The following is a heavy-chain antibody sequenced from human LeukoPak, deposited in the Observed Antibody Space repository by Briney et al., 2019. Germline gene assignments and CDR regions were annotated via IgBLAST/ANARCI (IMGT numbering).Heavy chain of an antibody. D-gene: IGHD1-26*01. Sequence: GGSLRLSCATSGFTFNNYNMNWVRQAPGRALEWVSSITTSGTYIFYADSVKGRFTISRDNAKNSLYLQMNSLGPEDTAVYYCARDPYSGNYGNYYYYMDVWGKGTTVTISS. CDR2: ITTSGTYI. V-gene: IGHV3-21*01. CDR1: GFTFNNYN. J-gene: IGHJ6*03. CDR3: ARDPYSGNYGNYYYYMDV.